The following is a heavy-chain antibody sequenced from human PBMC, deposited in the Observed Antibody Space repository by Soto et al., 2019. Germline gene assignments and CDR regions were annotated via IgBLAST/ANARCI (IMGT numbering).Heavy chain of an antibody. CDR3: ASDYGDFRYFFDF. Sequence: AAAEVNFGGLAVSCILQATGKGLEWVSAISGNGGSTSYADSVKGRFSISRDKSKNTLYLQMNSLRADDTAVYYCASDYGDFRYFFDFWGQGTLVTVS. CDR2: ISGNGGST. D-gene: IGHD4-17*01. V-gene: IGHV3-23*01. CDR1: EVNFGGLA. J-gene: IGHJ4*02.